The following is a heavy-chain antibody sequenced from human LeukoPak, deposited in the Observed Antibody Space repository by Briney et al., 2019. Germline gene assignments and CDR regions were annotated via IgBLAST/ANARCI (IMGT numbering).Heavy chain of an antibody. J-gene: IGHJ4*02. CDR1: GFTFSNYW. CDR3: VRNFHFEDGGFYRHFDY. V-gene: IGHV3-74*01. Sequence: GGSLRLSCAASGFTFSNYWMHWVRRAPGKGLLWVARIKTDGRNKHYAEYVEGRFTISRDNARNTLYLQMSSLRAEDTAIYYGVRNFHFEDGGFYRHFDYWGQGTLVSVSS. CDR2: IKTDGRNK. D-gene: IGHD2/OR15-2a*01.